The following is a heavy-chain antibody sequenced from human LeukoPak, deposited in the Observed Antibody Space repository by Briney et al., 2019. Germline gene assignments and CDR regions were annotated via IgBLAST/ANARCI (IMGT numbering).Heavy chain of an antibody. CDR1: GYTITGYY. V-gene: IGHV1-2*02. CDR3: ARVLHLDY. Sequence: ASLKVSCKASGYTITGYYIHWVRHPHGPGLELMGWINPYNAYTHYAQKFQGRGTMTRDTSISTVYIALSSLTSDDTAVYYCARVLHLDYWGQGTLVTVSS. J-gene: IGHJ4*02. CDR2: INPYNAYT. D-gene: IGHD2-15*01.